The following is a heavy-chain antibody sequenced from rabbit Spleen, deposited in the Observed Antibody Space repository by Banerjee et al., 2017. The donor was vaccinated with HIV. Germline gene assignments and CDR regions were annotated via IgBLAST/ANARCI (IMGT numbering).Heavy chain of an antibody. CDR3: AREIAGVAESFNL. V-gene: IGHV1S45*01. CDR2: IVNGDGST. J-gene: IGHJ4*01. D-gene: IGHD4-2*01. CDR1: GFSFSSNG. Sequence: QEQLVESGGGLVKPEESLTLTCTASGFSFSSNGICWVRQAPGKGLEWIACIVNGDGSTYYASWAKGRFTISKTSSTTVTLQMTSLTAADTATYFCAREIAGVAESFNLWGPGTLVTVS.